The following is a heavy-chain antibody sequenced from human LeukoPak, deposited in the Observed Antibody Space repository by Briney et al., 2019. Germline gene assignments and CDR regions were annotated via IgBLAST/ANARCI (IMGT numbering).Heavy chain of an antibody. D-gene: IGHD3-3*01. J-gene: IGHJ4*02. V-gene: IGHV4-59*01. Sequence: SETLSLTCTVSGGSISSYYWSWIRQPPGKGLEWIGYIYYSGSTNYRPSLKSRVTISVDTSKNQFSLKLSSVTAADTAVYYCARSLGYDFWSGWFYWGQGTLVTVSS. CDR3: ARSLGYDFWSGWFY. CDR1: GGSISSYY. CDR2: IYYSGST.